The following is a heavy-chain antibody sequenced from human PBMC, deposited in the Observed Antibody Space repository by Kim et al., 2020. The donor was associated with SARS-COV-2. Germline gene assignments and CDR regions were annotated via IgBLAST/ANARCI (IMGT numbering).Heavy chain of an antibody. CDR3: AHTQIPIGGNCGGDCYSGRGFDY. CDR1: GFSLSTSGVG. D-gene: IGHD2-21*01. Sequence: SGPTLVNPTQTLTLTCTFSGFSLSTSGVGVGWIRQPPGKALEWLALIYWDDDKRYSPSLKSRLTITKDTSKNQVVLTMTNMDPVDTATYYCAHTQIPIGGNCGGDCYSGRGFDYWGQGTLVTVSS. V-gene: IGHV2-5*02. CDR2: IYWDDDK. J-gene: IGHJ4*02.